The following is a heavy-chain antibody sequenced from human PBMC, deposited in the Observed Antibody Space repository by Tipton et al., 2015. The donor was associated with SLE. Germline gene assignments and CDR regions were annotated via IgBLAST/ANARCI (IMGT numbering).Heavy chain of an antibody. J-gene: IGHJ3*02. V-gene: IGHV5-51*03. Sequence: QLVQSGAEVKKPGESLKISCKGSGYSFTSYWIGWVRQMPGKGLEWMGIIYPGDSDTRYSPSFQGQVTISADKSISTAYLQWSSLKASDTAMYYCARRCSYSSSWYGSDDAFDIWGQGTMVTVSS. D-gene: IGHD6-13*01. CDR2: IYPGDSDT. CDR3: ARRCSYSSSWYGSDDAFDI. CDR1: GYSFTSYW.